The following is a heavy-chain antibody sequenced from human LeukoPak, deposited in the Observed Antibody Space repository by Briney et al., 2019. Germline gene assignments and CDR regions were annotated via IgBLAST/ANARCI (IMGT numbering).Heavy chain of an antibody. CDR3: ARSYGPRSYYYYYMDV. CDR2: ISSSSSYI. V-gene: IGHV3-21*04. D-gene: IGHD3-10*01. CDR1: GFTFSSYS. Sequence: GGSLRLSCAASGFTFSSYSMNWVRQAPGKGLEWVSSISSSSSYIYYADSVKGRFTISRDNTKNSLYLQMNSLRAEDTALYYCARSYGPRSYYYYYMDVWGKGTTVTSSS. J-gene: IGHJ6*03.